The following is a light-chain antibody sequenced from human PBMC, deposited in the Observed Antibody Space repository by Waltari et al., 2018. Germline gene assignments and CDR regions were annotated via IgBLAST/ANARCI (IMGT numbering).Light chain of an antibody. CDR2: RSD. CDR3: ATWDDSLNAWI. CDR1: SSNIGRKS. V-gene: IGLV1-44*01. Sequence: QSLLTQPPSISGAPGQRVTLSCSGGSSNIGRKSVNWYAQVPGTTPKLLMYRSDQRPSGVSDRFSGSKSGTSASLAITGLLSADEADYICATWDDSLNAWIFGGGTRLTVL. J-gene: IGLJ2*01.